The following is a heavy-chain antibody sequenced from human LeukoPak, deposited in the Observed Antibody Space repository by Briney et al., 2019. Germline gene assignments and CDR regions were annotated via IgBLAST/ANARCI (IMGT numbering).Heavy chain of an antibody. CDR3: ARDVPYCGGDCHDAFYI. V-gene: IGHV1-46*01. J-gene: IGHJ3*02. D-gene: IGHD2-21*02. CDR1: GYTFTSYY. CDR2: IRPIGDST. Sequence: LVASVKVSCKASGYTFTSYYMHWVRQAPGLGLEWMGIIRPIGDSTTYAQKFQGRVTMTRDMSTSTVYMELSSLRSEDTAVYYCARDVPYCGGDCHDAFYIWGQGTMVTVSS.